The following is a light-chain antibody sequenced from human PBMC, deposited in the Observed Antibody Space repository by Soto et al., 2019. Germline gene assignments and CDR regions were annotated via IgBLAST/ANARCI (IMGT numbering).Light chain of an antibody. Sequence: DIQITHSPSTLPASVGNIVTITCLASQSISNWLAWYQQKPGTAPKLLIYHASTLESGVPSRFSGSGSGTEFTLTISSLQPDDFATYYCLQYNTYSWTFGQGTKVDIK. J-gene: IGKJ1*01. CDR3: LQYNTYSWT. CDR1: QSISNW. V-gene: IGKV1-5*01. CDR2: HAS.